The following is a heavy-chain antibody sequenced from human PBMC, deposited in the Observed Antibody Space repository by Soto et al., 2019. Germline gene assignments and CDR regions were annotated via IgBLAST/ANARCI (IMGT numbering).Heavy chain of an antibody. V-gene: IGHV3-11*01. CDR3: ARAGREVPTIDSYYYGLDV. CDR2: ISSSGSTI. D-gene: IGHD5-12*01. J-gene: IGHJ6*02. CDR1: GFTFSDYY. Sequence: QVQLVESGGGLVKPGGSLRLSCAASGFTFSDYYMRWIRQAPGKGLEWVSSISSSGSTIYYADSVKGRFTISRDNAKNSLYLQMNSLRAEDTAVYYCARAGREVPTIDSYYYGLDVWGQGTTVTVSS.